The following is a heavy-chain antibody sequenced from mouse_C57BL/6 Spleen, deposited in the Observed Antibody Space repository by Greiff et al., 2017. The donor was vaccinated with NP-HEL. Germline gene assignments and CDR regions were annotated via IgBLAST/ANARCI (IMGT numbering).Heavy chain of an antibody. Sequence: VQLQQSGPELVKPGASVKISCKASGYAFSSSWMNWVKQRPGKGLEWIGRIYPGDGDTNYNGKFKGKATLTADKSSSTAYMQLSSLTSEDSAVYFCAAQAAWFAYRGQGTLVTVSA. V-gene: IGHV1-82*01. CDR2: IYPGDGDT. D-gene: IGHD3-2*02. CDR3: AAQAAWFAY. CDR1: GYAFSSSW. J-gene: IGHJ3*01.